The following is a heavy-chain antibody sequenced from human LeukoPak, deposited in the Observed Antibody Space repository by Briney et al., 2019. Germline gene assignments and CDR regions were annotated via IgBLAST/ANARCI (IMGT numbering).Heavy chain of an antibody. D-gene: IGHD4-17*01. CDR1: GGSISSGDYY. J-gene: IGHJ4*02. CDR2: IYYSGST. CDR3: ARVLPNGDSIRSCFDY. Sequence: SQTLSLTCTVSGGSISSGDYYWSWIRQPPGKGLEWIGYIYYSGSTYYNPSLKSRVTISVDTSKNQFSLKLSSVTAADTAVYYCARVLPNGDSIRSCFDYWGQGTLVTVSS. V-gene: IGHV4-30-4*01.